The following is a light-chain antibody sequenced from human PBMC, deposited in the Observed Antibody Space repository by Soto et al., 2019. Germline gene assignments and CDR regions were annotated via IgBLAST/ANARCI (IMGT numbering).Light chain of an antibody. V-gene: IGLV2-14*03. J-gene: IGLJ2*01. CDR2: DVY. CDR1: SSDVGAYNY. Sequence: QSALTQPASVSGSPGQSITISCTGSSSDVGAYNYVSWYQHHPGKAPKLLISDVYNRPSGVSNRFSVSKSGNTASLTISGLQAEDEAVYYCRSYTSGTTLVVFGGGTKLTVL. CDR3: RSYTSGTTLVV.